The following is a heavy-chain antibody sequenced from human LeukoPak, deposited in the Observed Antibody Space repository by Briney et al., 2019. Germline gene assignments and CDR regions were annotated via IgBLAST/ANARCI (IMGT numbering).Heavy chain of an antibody. D-gene: IGHD2-2*01. CDR1: GFTFSDYY. V-gene: IGHV3-11*06. CDR2: ISSSSSYT. CDR3: ARSDIVVVPAATYYYYYGMDV. J-gene: IGHJ6*02. Sequence: GGSLRPSCAASGFTFSDYYMSWIRQAPGKGLEWVSYISSSSSYTNYADSVKGRFTISRDNAKNSLYLQMNSLRAEDTAVYYCARSDIVVVPAATYYYYYGMDVWGQGTTVTVSS.